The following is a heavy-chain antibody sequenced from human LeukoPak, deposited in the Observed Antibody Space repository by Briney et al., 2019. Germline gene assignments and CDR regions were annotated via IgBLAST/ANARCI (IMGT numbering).Heavy chain of an antibody. V-gene: IGHV3-30*18. J-gene: IGHJ4*02. CDR2: ISYDGSNK. D-gene: IGHD6-6*01. CDR1: GFTFSSHT. Sequence: GGSLRLSCAASGFTFSSHTMSWVRQAPGKGLEWVAVISYDGSNKYYADSVKGRFTISRDNSKNTLYLQMNSLRAEDTAVYYCANAEDSSSLAGFDYWGQGTLVTVSS. CDR3: ANAEDSSSLAGFDY.